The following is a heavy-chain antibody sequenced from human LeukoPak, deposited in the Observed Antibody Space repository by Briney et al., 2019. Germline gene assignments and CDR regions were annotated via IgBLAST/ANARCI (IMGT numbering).Heavy chain of an antibody. CDR2: IYHSGST. D-gene: IGHD3-10*01. V-gene: IGHV4-30-2*01. J-gene: IGHJ5*02. Sequence: PSQTLSLTCAVSGGSISSGGYSWSWIRQPPGKGLEWIGYIYHSGSTYYNPSLKSRVTISVDRSKNQFSLKLSSVTAADTAVYYCARELKRFGELLPGIWFDPWGQGTLVTVSS. CDR1: GGSISSGGYS. CDR3: ARELKRFGELLPGIWFDP.